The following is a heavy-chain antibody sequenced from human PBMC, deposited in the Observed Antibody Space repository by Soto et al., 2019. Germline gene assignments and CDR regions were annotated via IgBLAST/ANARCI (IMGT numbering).Heavy chain of an antibody. Sequence: PGGCMRLSIAASVFPFTNYCIHWVRPSPGKGLVWVARIDIDGSGTSYADFVKGRFTISRDNVKNTVYLQMSSLSVEDTAMYYCTTTFEYWGQGAPVTVSS. CDR2: IDIDGSGT. CDR1: VFPFTNYC. V-gene: IGHV3-74*01. J-gene: IGHJ4*02. CDR3: TTTFEY.